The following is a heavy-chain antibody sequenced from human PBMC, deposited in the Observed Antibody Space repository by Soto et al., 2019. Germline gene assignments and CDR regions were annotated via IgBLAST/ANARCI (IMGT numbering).Heavy chain of an antibody. CDR2: INPSRGST. J-gene: IGHJ3*01. CDR3: TRSIITTAGTDAFDL. D-gene: IGHD1-1*01. CDR1: PYTFASYY. V-gene: IGHV1-46*03. Sequence: QVQLVQSGAEVKKPGASVRVSCKASPYTFASYYVHWVRQAPGQGPEWMGMINPSRGSTDYAQKLQGRVTMTSDTSTTTVYMQLSRLRSEDTAIYYCTRSIITTAGTDAFDLWGQGTLVTVSS.